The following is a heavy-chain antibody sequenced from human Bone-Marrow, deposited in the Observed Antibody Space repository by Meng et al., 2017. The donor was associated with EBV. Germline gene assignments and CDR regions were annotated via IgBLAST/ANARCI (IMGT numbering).Heavy chain of an antibody. D-gene: IGHD6-19*01. CDR1: GGSFSGYY. CDR2: ISGSGGST. Sequence: VRLQLWGAGLLKPSETLSLPCAVYGGSFSGYYWSWIRQPPGKGLEWVSAISGSGGSTYYADSVKGRFTISRDNSKNTLYLQMNSLRAEDTAVYYCAKATPQESGWGFQHWGQGTLVTVSS. J-gene: IGHJ1*01. V-gene: IGHV3-23*01. CDR3: AKATPQESGWGFQH.